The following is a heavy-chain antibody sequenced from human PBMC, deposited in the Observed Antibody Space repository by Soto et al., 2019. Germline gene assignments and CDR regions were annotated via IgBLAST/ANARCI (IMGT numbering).Heavy chain of an antibody. CDR2: ISYDGSNK. CDR1: GFTFSSYG. Sequence: QVQLVESGGGVVQPGRSLRLSCAASGFTFSSYGMHWVRQAPGKGLEWVAVISYDGSNKYYADSVKGRFTISRDNSKNTLYLQMNSLRAEDTAVYYCAKDLNGDYGPYYYYGMDVWGQGTTVTVSS. D-gene: IGHD4-17*01. CDR3: AKDLNGDYGPYYYYGMDV. J-gene: IGHJ6*02. V-gene: IGHV3-30*18.